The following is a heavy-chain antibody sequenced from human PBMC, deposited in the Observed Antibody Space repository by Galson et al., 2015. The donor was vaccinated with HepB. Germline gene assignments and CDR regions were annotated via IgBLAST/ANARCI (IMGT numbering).Heavy chain of an antibody. CDR1: GYTLTGLS. CDR3: ATRRQWLVGDDAFDI. Sequence: SVKVSCKVSGYTLTGLSMHWVRQAPGKGLEWMGGFDPEDGETIYAQKFQGRVTMTEDTSTDTAYMELSSLRSEDTAVYYCATRRQWLVGDDAFDIWGQGTMVTVSS. CDR2: FDPEDGET. J-gene: IGHJ3*02. V-gene: IGHV1-24*01. D-gene: IGHD6-19*01.